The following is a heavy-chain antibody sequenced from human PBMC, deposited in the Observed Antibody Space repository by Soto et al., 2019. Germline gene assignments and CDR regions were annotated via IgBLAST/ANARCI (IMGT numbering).Heavy chain of an antibody. V-gene: IGHV1-69*12. CDR1: GGTFSNSA. CDR3: ARDKDRLQLGGNYYYILDV. J-gene: IGHJ6*02. CDR2: IMPVFRAP. Sequence: QVQLEQSGAEVKQPGSSVRGSCKASGGTFSNSAISWVRQAPGQGLEWMGGIMPVFRAPDYSQNLQGRITITADESTSTAYMELHGLRSDDTAVYFCARDKDRLQLGGNYYYILDVWGQGTTVTVSS. D-gene: IGHD5-12*01.